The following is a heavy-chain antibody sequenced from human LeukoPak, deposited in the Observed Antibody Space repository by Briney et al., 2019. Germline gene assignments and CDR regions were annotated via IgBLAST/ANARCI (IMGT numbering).Heavy chain of an antibody. D-gene: IGHD2-2*01. CDR2: ISGSGGST. V-gene: IGHV3-23*01. CDR3: TRVPGEYCSSTSCPWNDAFDI. CDR1: GFTFSSYS. J-gene: IGHJ3*02. Sequence: GGSLRLSCAASGFTFSSYSMNWVRQAPGKGLEWVSGISGSGGSTHYADSVKGRFTISRDNSKNTLYLQMNSLRAEDTAVYYCTRVPGEYCSSTSCPWNDAFDIWGQGTMVTVSS.